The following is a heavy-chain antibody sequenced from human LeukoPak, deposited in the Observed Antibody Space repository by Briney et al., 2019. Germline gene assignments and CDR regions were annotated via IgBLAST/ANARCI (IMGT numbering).Heavy chain of an antibody. Sequence: GGSLRLSCAASGFTFSNYGMNWVRQAPGKGLEGVAGIRGNGDTTYYADSVKGRFTISRDNSKNTLSLQLSSLRAEDTAVYYCAKANGYYSDWGQGTLVTVSS. CDR2: IRGNGDTT. CDR3: AKANGYYSD. D-gene: IGHD3-22*01. J-gene: IGHJ4*02. CDR1: GFTFSNYG. V-gene: IGHV3-23*01.